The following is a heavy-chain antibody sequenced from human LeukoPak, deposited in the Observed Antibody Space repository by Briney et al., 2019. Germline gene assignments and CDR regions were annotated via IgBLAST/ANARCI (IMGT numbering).Heavy chain of an antibody. CDR1: GGSISSSSYY. D-gene: IGHD6-13*01. CDR2: IYYSGST. V-gene: IGHV4-39*07. CDR3: AREGIAAAGSTVDTAMAYFDY. Sequence: SETLSLTCTVSGGSISSSSYYWGWIRQPPGKGLEWIGSIYYSGSTYYNPSLKSRVTISVDTSKNQFSLKLSSVTAADTAVYYCAREGIAAAGSTVDTAMAYFDYWGQGTLVTVSS. J-gene: IGHJ4*02.